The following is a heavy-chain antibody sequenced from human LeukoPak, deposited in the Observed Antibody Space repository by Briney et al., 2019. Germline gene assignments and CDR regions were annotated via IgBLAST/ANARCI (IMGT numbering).Heavy chain of an antibody. CDR1: GIIITSYW. CDR3: ARDSSGYDYVWFDP. J-gene: IGHJ5*02. Sequence: PGGSLRLSCAASGIIITSYWMSWVRQTPGKGLEWVANIKQDGSEKYYVDSVKGRFTISRDNAKNSLYLQMNSLRAEDTAVYYCARDSSGYDYVWFDPWGQGTLVTVSS. CDR2: IKQDGSEK. V-gene: IGHV3-7*01. D-gene: IGHD5-12*01.